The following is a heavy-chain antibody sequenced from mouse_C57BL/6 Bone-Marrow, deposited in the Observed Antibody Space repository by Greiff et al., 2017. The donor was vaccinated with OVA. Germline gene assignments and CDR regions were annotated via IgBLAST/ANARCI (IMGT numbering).Heavy chain of an antibody. Sequence: QVQLQQSGPELVKPGASVKISCKASGYAFSSSWMNWVKQRPGKGLEWIGRIYPGDGDTNYNGKFKGKATLTADKSSSTAYMQLSSLTSEDSAVYFCGRGNYDWFAYGGQGTLVTVSA. D-gene: IGHD2-1*01. CDR3: GRGNYDWFAY. V-gene: IGHV1-82*01. CDR1: GYAFSSSW. J-gene: IGHJ3*01. CDR2: IYPGDGDT.